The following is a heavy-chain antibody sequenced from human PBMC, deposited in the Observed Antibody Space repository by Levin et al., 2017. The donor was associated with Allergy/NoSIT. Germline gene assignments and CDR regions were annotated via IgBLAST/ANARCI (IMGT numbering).Heavy chain of an antibody. CDR2: ISAYNGNT. Sequence: GESLKISCKASGYTFTNYGISWVRQAPGQGLEWMGWISAYNGNTNYAQKLQGRVTMTTDTSTSTAYMELRSLRSDDTAVYYCAGHYYDSSGYGYWFDPWGQGTLVTVSS. CDR3: AGHYYDSSGYGYWFDP. V-gene: IGHV1-18*01. D-gene: IGHD3-22*01. J-gene: IGHJ5*02. CDR1: GYTFTNYG.